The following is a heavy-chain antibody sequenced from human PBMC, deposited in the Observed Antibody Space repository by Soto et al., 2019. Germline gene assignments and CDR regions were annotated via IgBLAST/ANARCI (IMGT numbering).Heavy chain of an antibody. V-gene: IGHV1-69*01. D-gene: IGHD5-12*01. CDR3: ASTLISGYSGYDSPLYYYGMDV. CDR2: IIPIFGTA. CDR1: GGTFSSYA. Sequence: SGGTFSSYAISWVRQAPGQGLEWMGGIIPIFGTANYAQKFQGRVTITADESTSTAYMELSSLRSEDTAVYYCASTLISGYSGYDSPLYYYGMDVWGQGTTVTVSS. J-gene: IGHJ6*02.